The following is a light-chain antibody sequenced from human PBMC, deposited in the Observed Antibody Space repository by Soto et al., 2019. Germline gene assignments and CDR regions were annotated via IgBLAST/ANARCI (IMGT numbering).Light chain of an antibody. J-gene: IGKJ1*01. CDR3: MQATHSPWA. CDR2: KIS. Sequence: DIVMTQTPLSSPVTLGQPASISCRSSQSLVHSDGNTYLSWLHQRPGQPPRLLIYKISKRFSGVPDRFSGSGAGTDFPLKITRVEAEDVGVYYCMQATHSPWAFGQGTKLEIK. CDR1: QSLVHSDGNTY. V-gene: IGKV2-24*01.